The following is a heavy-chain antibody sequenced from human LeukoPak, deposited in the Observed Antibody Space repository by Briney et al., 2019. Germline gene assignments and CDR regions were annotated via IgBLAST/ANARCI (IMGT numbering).Heavy chain of an antibody. V-gene: IGHV1-58*01. CDR1: GFTFTSSA. CDR3: AADHGDDSSGYSVDY. Sequence: SVKVSCKASGFTFTSSAVQWVRQARGQRLEWIGWIVVGSGNTNYAQKFQERVTITRDMSTSTAYMELSNLRSEDTAVYYCAADHGDDSSGYSVDYWGQGTLVTVSS. D-gene: IGHD3-22*01. CDR2: IVVGSGNT. J-gene: IGHJ4*02.